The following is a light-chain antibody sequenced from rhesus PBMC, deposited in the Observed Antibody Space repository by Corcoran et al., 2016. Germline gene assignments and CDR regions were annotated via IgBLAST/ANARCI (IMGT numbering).Light chain of an antibody. J-gene: IGLJ1*01. V-gene: IGLV3-25*02. CDR2: ADS. CDR3: QVWDSSSKYI. Sequence: SYGLTQPPSVSAASGQTATITCGGDNIGSKNVHWYQQKPAQAPVLVIFADSKRPSGIPERFSGPNSGNTATLTISRVEAGDEAAYYCQVWDSSSKYIFGAGTRLTVL. CDR1: NIGSKN.